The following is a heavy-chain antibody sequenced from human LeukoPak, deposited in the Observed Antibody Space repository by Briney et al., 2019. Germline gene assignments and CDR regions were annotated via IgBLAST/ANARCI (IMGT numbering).Heavy chain of an antibody. CDR1: GFTFNIYT. V-gene: IGHV3-21*04. CDR3: ARDCSSSAFDI. CDR2: IGSTSRYI. J-gene: IGHJ3*02. D-gene: IGHD2-15*01. Sequence: PGGSLRLPCAASGFTFNIYTMTWVRQAPGKGLEWVSSIGSTSRYIYYADSVKGRFTISRDNDNNSVYLQMNSLRAEDTAVYFCARDCSSSAFDIWGHGTMVTVSS.